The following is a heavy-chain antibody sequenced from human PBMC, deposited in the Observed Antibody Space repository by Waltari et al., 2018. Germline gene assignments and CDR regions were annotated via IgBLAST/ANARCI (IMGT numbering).Heavy chain of an antibody. J-gene: IGHJ4*02. V-gene: IGHV3-23*04. CDR1: GFTFSSYA. CDR2: ISGSGGST. Sequence: EVQLVESGGGLVQPGGSLRLSCAASGFTFSSYAMSWVRQAPGKGLEWVSAISGSGGSTYYADAVKGRFTISRDNSKNTLYLQMNSLRAEDTAVYYCAKDAPTSGGSGWSLYYFDYWGQGTLVTVSS. CDR3: AKDAPTSGGSGWSLYYFDY. D-gene: IGHD6-19*01.